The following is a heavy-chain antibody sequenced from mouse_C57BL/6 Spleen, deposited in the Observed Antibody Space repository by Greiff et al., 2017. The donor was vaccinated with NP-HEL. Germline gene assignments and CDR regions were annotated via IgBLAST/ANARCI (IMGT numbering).Heavy chain of an antibody. CDR3: ARPYSNWYFDV. CDR1: GFTFSSYT. Sequence: EVQVVESGGGLVKPGGSLKLSCAASGFTFSSYTMSWVRQTPEKRLEWVATISGGGGDTYSPDSVKGRFTISRDNDKNTLYLQMSRLRSEDTALYYCARPYSNWYFDVWGTGTTVTVSS. J-gene: IGHJ1*03. CDR2: ISGGGGDT. V-gene: IGHV5-9*01. D-gene: IGHD2-5*01.